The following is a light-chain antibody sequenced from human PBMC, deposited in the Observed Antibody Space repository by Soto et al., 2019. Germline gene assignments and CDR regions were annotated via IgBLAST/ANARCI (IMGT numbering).Light chain of an antibody. CDR3: SLYTSSSTLYV. V-gene: IGLV2-14*01. J-gene: IGLJ1*01. Sequence: QSARTQPASVSGSPGQSITISCTGTSSDVGGYNYVSWYQQHPGKAPKLMIYDVSNRPSGVSNRFSSSKSGNTASLTISGLQAEDEADYYCSLYTSSSTLYVFGTGT. CDR2: DVS. CDR1: SSDVGGYNY.